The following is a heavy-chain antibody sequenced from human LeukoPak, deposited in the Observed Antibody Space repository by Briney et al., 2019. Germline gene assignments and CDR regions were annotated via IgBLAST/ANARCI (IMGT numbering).Heavy chain of an antibody. CDR1: GFTFSDYY. J-gene: IGHJ4*02. Sequence: GGSLRLSCAASGFTFSDYYMTWIRPAPGKGLAWVSYIGSSDYIIYYADSVKGRFTISRDNAKNSLYLQMNSLRAEDTAVYYCARFKLSSGYDPFDYWGQGTLVTVSS. V-gene: IGHV3-11*04. D-gene: IGHD5-12*01. CDR2: IGSSDYII. CDR3: ARFKLSSGYDPFDY.